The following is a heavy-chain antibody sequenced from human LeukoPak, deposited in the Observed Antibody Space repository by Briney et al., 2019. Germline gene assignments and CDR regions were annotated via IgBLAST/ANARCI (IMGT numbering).Heavy chain of an antibody. CDR2: MYYRGTT. J-gene: IGHJ4*02. V-gene: IGHV4-39*02. Sequence: PSETLSLTCTVSGGSISSSRYHWGWIRQSPGKGLEWIGSMYYRGTTYENSSLKSRLTLSIDTSKNQFSLKLTSVTAADTGVYYCVREYSRSVVAESRPDLWGQGLLVTVSS. CDR1: GGSISSSRYH. D-gene: IGHD2-21*01. CDR3: VREYSRSVVAESRPDL.